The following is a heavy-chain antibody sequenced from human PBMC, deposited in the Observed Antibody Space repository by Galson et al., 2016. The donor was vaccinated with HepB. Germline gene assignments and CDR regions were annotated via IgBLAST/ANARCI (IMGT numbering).Heavy chain of an antibody. CDR2: ISAYNGNT. D-gene: IGHD2-2*01. CDR3: ARDPRKIRYQLLEIYYYYYAMDV. V-gene: IGHV1-18*01. CDR1: GYTFTTYG. Sequence: QSGAEVKKPGASVKVSCKASGYTFTTYGISWVRQAPGQGLEWMGWISAYNGNTNYAQKLQGRVTMTTATSTSTAYMELRSLRSDDTAVYYCARDPRKIRYQLLEIYYYYYAMDVWGQGTTVTVSS. J-gene: IGHJ6*02.